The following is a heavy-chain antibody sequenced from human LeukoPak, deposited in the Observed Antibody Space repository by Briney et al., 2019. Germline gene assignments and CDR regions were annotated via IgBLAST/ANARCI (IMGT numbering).Heavy chain of an antibody. CDR2: IYPGDSDT. V-gene: IGHV5-51*01. CDR1: GYSFTSYW. D-gene: IGHD1-26*01. CDR3: ARHVAERQWELYWFDP. Sequence: GESLKISCKGSGYSFTSYWIGWVRQMPGKGLEWMGIIYPGDSDTRYSPSFQGQVTISADKSISTAYLQWSSLKASDTAMYYCARHVAERQWELYWFDPWGQGTLVTVSS. J-gene: IGHJ5*02.